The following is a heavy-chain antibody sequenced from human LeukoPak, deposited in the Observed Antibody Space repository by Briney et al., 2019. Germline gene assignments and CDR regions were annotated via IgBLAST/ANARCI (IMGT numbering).Heavy chain of an antibody. CDR2: IYYSGST. CDR1: GGSISSGGYY. J-gene: IGHJ4*02. Sequence: PSQTLSLTCTVSGGSISSGGYYWSWIRQRPWKGLEWIGYIYYSGSTNYNPSLKSRVTISVDTSKNQFSLKLSSVTAADTAVYYCARANGGWLGWDFDYWGQGTLVTVSS. V-gene: IGHV4-31*03. CDR3: ARANGGWLGWDFDY. D-gene: IGHD6-19*01.